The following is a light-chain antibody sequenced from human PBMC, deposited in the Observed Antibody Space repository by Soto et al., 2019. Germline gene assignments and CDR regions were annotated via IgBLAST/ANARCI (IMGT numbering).Light chain of an antibody. J-gene: IGKJ1*01. Sequence: DIQMTQSPSSLSASVGDRVTISCRSSQHISTYLNWYQHKPGKAPKLLVYAASNLHSGVPSRFSGSGSGTDFRLTISSLQPEDFATYYCQQSSTIPRTFGQGTKVDLK. CDR2: AAS. CDR1: QHISTY. V-gene: IGKV1-39*01. CDR3: QQSSTIPRT.